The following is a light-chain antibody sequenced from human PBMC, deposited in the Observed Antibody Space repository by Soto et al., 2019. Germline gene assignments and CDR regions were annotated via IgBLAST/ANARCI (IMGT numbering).Light chain of an antibody. Sequence: DIQITQSPSSLSASVGDRVTITCRASQSISSYLHWYQQKPGKAPKLLNYAAFILQSGVPSRFCGSGAGTDFTLTVSSLQPEDFANYFCQQSYNMPFTFGPGTKVDI. V-gene: IGKV1-39*01. J-gene: IGKJ3*01. CDR2: AAF. CDR3: QQSYNMPFT. CDR1: QSISSY.